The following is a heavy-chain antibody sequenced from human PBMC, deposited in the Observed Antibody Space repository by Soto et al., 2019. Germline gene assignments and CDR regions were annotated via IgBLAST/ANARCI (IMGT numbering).Heavy chain of an antibody. CDR1: GGSISGADYF. J-gene: IGHJ4*02. V-gene: IGHV4-30-4*01. Sequence: QVHLQESGPGLVKPSQTLSLTCSVSGGSISGADYFWTWIRQSPGKGLEWMGYIFHSGTTYYNPSLKCRLIISIENSKNQFSLRLTSVTAADSAVYFCAREPYLPKARNDFWGQGTLVTVSS. CDR3: AREPYLPKARNDF. CDR2: IFHSGTT.